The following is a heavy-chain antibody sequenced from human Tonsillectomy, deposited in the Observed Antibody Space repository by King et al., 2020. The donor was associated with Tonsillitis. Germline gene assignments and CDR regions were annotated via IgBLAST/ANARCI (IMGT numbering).Heavy chain of an antibody. D-gene: IGHD2-2*02. J-gene: IGHJ5*02. V-gene: IGHV4-4*07. Sequence: VQLQESGPGLVKPSETLSLTCTVSGGSINYYYWTWIRQPAGKGLEWIGRIYTTGITNYNPSLMSRVTMSVDTSKNQFSLKLSSVTAAATAVYYCARYTADWFDPWGQGSLVTVSS. CDR2: IYTTGIT. CDR1: GGSINYYY. CDR3: ARYTADWFDP.